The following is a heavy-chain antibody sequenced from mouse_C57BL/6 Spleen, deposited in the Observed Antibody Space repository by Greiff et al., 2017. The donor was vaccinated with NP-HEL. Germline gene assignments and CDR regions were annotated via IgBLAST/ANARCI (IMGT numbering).Heavy chain of an antibody. J-gene: IGHJ3*01. CDR3: ADYYGNLRFAY. CDR1: GFTFSSYA. CDR2: ISDGGSYT. V-gene: IGHV5-4*03. Sequence: EVKVVESGGGLVKPGGSLKLSCAASGFTFSSYAMSWVRQTPEKRLEWVATISDGGSYTYYPDNVKGRFTISRDNAKNNLYLQMSHLKSEDTAMYYCADYYGNLRFAYWGQGTLVTVSA. D-gene: IGHD2-1*01.